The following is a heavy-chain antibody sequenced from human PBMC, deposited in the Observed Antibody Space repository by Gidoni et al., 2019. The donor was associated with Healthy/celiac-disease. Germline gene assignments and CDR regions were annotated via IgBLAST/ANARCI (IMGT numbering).Heavy chain of an antibody. J-gene: IGHJ3*02. CDR1: GFTFSSYA. V-gene: IGHV3-30-3*01. D-gene: IGHD1-26*01. CDR2: ISYDGSNK. Sequence: QVQLVESGGGVVQPGRSLRLSCAASGFTFSSYAMHWVRQAPGKGLEWVAVISYDGSNKYYADSVKGRFTISRDNSKNTLYLQMNSLRAEDTAVYYCASNGGSYRNHDAFDIWGQGTMVTVSS. CDR3: ASNGGSYRNHDAFDI.